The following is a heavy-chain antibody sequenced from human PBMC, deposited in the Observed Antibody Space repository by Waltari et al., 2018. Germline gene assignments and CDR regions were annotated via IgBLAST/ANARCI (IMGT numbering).Heavy chain of an antibody. D-gene: IGHD3-3*01. CDR2: IYWNDDK. V-gene: IGHV2-5*01. CDR1: GFSLSTSRVC. CDR3: ATFLGADAFDI. Sequence: QLTLTASGPTLVNPTQTLTLTCTFSGFSLSTSRVCVGWIRPPPGKALEWLALIYWNDDKRYSTSLKSRLTITKDTSKNQVVLTMTNMDPVDTATYYCATFLGADAFDIWGQGTMVTVSS. J-gene: IGHJ3*02.